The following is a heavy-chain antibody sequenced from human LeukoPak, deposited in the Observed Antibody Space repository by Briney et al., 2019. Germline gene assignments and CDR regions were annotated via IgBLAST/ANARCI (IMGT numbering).Heavy chain of an antibody. CDR1: GGSFSVYY. CDR2: IFQSGHT. V-gene: IGHV4-34*12. CDR3: ARDTRTAQGFDY. Sequence: PSETLSLTCAVYGGSFSVYYWGWIRQPPGKGLEWTGSIFQSGHTYYSPSLKSRVTISVDTSNNRFSLSLSAVTAADTAIYYCARDTRTAQGFDYWGQGILVTVSS. D-gene: IGHD2-15*01. J-gene: IGHJ4*02.